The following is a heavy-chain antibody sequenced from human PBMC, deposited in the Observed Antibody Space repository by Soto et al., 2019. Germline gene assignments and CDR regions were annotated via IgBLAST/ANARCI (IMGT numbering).Heavy chain of an antibody. CDR1: GYTFTSYG. CDR3: ARETYYYDSSGFDY. D-gene: IGHD3-22*01. V-gene: IGHV1-18*01. CDR2: ISAYNGNT. J-gene: IGHJ4*02. Sequence: ASVKVSCKASGYTFTSYGISWVRQAPGQGLEWMGWISAYNGNTNYAQKLQGRVTMTTDTSTSTAYMELRSLRSDDTAVYYCARETYYYDSSGFDYWGRGTLVTVSS.